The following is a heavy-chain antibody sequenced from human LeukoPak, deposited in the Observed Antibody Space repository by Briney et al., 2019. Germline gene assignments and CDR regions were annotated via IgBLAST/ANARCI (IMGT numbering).Heavy chain of an antibody. V-gene: IGHV3-21*01. Sequence: GGSLRLSCATSGFTFSSYSMTWVRQAPGKGLDWVSSIYYADSVTGRFTVSRDNAKNSLYLQKSSLRAEDTAVYYWARGDLVVTLEGPIDYWGQGTLVTVSS. J-gene: IGHJ4*02. D-gene: IGHD2-21*02. CDR3: ARGDLVVTLEGPIDY. CDR2: I. CDR1: GFTFSSYS.